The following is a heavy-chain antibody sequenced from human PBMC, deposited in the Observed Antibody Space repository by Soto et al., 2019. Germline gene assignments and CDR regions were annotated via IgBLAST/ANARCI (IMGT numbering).Heavy chain of an antibody. D-gene: IGHD3-10*01. CDR3: ARDYYGSGSYYKGGMDV. CDR2: ISAYNGNT. CDR1: GYTFTSYG. J-gene: IGHJ6*02. Sequence: GASVKVSCKASGYTFTSYGISWVRQAPGQGLEWMGWISAYNGNTNYAQKLQGRVTMTTDTSTSTAYMELRSLRSDDTAVYYCARDYYGSGSYYKGGMDVWGQGTTVTVSS. V-gene: IGHV1-18*01.